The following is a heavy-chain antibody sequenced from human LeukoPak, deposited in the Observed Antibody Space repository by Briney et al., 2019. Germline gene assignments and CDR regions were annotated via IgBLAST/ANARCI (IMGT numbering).Heavy chain of an antibody. J-gene: IGHJ4*02. CDR1: GFTFSSYS. CDR3: ARDTPGLRY. CDR2: ISSSGSTI. Sequence: TGGSLRLSCAASGFTFSSYSMNWVRQAPGKGLEWVSYISSSGSTIYYADSVKGRFTISRDNAKNSLYLQMNSLRAEDTAVYYCARDTPGLRYWGQGTLVTVSS. V-gene: IGHV3-48*04. D-gene: IGHD2-15*01.